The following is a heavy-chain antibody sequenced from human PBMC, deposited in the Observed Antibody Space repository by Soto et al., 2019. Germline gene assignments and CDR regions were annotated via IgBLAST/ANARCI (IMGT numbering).Heavy chain of an antibody. CDR3: ARNLAAGDY. J-gene: IGHJ4*02. CDR2: INPSGGST. D-gene: IGHD6-13*01. Sequence: QVQLVQSGAEVKKPGASVKVSCKASGYTFTSFYIHWVRQAPGQGLEWMGIINPSGGSTNHAQKFQGRVIVTRDTSTSTVYMELSSLKSEDTAVYYCARNLAAGDYWGQGNLVTVSS. CDR1: GYTFTSFY. V-gene: IGHV1-46*01.